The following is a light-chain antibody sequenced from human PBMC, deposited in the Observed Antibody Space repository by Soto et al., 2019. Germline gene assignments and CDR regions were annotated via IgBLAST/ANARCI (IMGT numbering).Light chain of an antibody. Sequence: QSVLTQSPSASASLGASVKLTCTLSSGHSSYAIAWHQQQPEKGPRYLMKLSSDGSHSKGDGIPDRFSGSSSGADRYLTISSLQSEDEADYYCQTWDIGARVVFGGGTKLTVL. V-gene: IGLV4-69*01. CDR2: LSSDGSH. CDR1: SGHSSYA. CDR3: QTWDIGARVV. J-gene: IGLJ2*01.